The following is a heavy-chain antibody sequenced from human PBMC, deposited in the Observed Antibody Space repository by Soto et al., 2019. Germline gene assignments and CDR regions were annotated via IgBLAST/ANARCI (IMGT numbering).Heavy chain of an antibody. V-gene: IGHV3-7*01. J-gene: IGHJ4*02. D-gene: IGHD2-2*01. CDR2: IRKDGSKK. CDR3: AKNNRYCSSTNCFVFDY. Sequence: GGSLRLSCAASGFTCSGYSMNWVRQAPGKGLEWVANIRKDGSKKYYVDPVKGRFTISRDNAKNSLYLLMNSLRAEDTAVYYCAKNNRYCSSTNCFVFDYWGQGTLVTVSS. CDR1: GFTCSGYS.